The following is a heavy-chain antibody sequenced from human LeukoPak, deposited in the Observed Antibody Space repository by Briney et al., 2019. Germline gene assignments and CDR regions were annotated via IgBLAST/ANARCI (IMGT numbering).Heavy chain of an antibody. J-gene: IGHJ4*02. CDR3: ALGLVTDY. CDR1: GFTVSSNF. CDR2: IYSGGST. V-gene: IGHV3-66*01. D-gene: IGHD3-9*01. Sequence: GGPLRLSCAASGFTVSSNFMSWVRQAPGKGLEWVSVIYSGGSTYYADSVKGRFTISRDNSKNTLYLQMNSLRVEDTAVYYCALGLVTDYWGQGTLVTVSS.